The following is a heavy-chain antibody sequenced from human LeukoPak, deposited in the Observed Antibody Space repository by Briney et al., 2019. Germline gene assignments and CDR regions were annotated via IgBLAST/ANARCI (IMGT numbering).Heavy chain of an antibody. V-gene: IGHV3-11*01. Sequence: PGGSLRLSCAASGFSFSDYHMNWIRQAPGKGLEWISYSSPGDDAIYFADSVKGRFTLSRDYAKNSLYLQMNSLTAEDTAVYYCAIGRDITVAGPGGYFDYWGQGTQVTVSS. CDR3: AIGRDITVAGPGGYFDY. CDR1: GFSFSDYH. D-gene: IGHD6-19*01. CDR2: SSPGDDAI. J-gene: IGHJ4*02.